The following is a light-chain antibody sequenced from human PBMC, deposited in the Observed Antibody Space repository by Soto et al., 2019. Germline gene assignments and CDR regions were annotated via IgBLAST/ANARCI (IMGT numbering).Light chain of an antibody. J-gene: IGKJ5*01. Sequence: DIQMTQSPSSLAASVGDRVTITCRTSQYVKHYLNWYQQKPGKAPRLLISVASKLQSGFPSRFIGCGSGTDFTLTINSQKPEDFGTYYCQQGYSTPPITFGQGTRLEIK. CDR1: QYVKHY. CDR3: QQGYSTPPIT. V-gene: IGKV1-39*01. CDR2: VAS.